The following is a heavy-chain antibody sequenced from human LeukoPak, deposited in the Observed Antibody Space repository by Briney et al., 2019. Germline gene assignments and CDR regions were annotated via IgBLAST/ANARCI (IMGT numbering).Heavy chain of an antibody. Sequence: SGTLSLTCAVSGGSISSSNWWSWVRQPPGKGLEWIGEIYHSGSTNYNPSLKSRVTISVDKSKNQFSLKLSSVTAADTAVYYCARDAELSTTWIVDHFDYWGQGTLVTVSS. V-gene: IGHV4-4*02. D-gene: IGHD1-26*01. CDR2: IYHSGST. CDR1: GGSISSSNW. CDR3: ARDAELSTTWIVDHFDY. J-gene: IGHJ4*02.